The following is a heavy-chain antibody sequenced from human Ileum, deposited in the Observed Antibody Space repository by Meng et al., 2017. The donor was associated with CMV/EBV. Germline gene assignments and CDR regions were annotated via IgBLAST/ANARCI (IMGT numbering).Heavy chain of an antibody. CDR3: AAYCSSTSCSLYYFDY. V-gene: IGHV1-69*05. CDR2: IIPIFGTA. J-gene: IGHJ4*02. D-gene: IGHD2-2*01. CDR1: GGTFSSYA. Sequence: GGTFSSYAISWVRQAPGQGLEWMGGIIPIFGTANYAQKFQGRVTITTDESTSTAYMELSSLRSEDTAVYYCAAYCSSTSCSLYYFDYWGQGTLVTAPQ.